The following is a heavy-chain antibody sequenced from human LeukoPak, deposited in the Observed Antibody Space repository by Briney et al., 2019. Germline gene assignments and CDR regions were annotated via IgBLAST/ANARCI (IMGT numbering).Heavy chain of an antibody. J-gene: IGHJ4*02. CDR3: TTLRSTWGY. CDR1: GXTFSSYG. V-gene: IGHV3-30*03. D-gene: IGHD7-27*01. CDR2: MSNDGSKE. Sequence: GKSLRLSCAAFGXTFSSYGLHWVRQAPGKGLEWVTFMSNDGSKEYYADSVKGRFTISRDNSKNTLYLQMNSPKTEDTAVYYCTTLRSTWGYWGQGTLVTVSS.